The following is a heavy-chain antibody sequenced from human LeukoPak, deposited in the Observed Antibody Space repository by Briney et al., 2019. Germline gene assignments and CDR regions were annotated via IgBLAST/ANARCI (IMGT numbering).Heavy chain of an antibody. D-gene: IGHD6-13*01. CDR3: ARVYYSNNYDYWYFDL. CDR2: IYYSGST. Sequence: SETLSLTCTVSGGSIRSYYWSWIRQPPGKGLEWIAYIYYSGSTNYNPSLKSRVTISVDTSKNQFSLKLSSVTAADTAVYYCARVYYSNNYDYWYFDLWGRGTLVTVSS. CDR1: GGSIRSYY. J-gene: IGHJ2*01. V-gene: IGHV4-59*01.